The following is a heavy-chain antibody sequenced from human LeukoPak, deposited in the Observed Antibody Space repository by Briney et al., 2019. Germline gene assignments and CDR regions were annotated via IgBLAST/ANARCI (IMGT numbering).Heavy chain of an antibody. CDR1: GYSFSNSW. Sequence: GESLKISCKGSGYSFSNSWIGWVRQKPGKGLEWMGTTYPGDSDSRYSPSFEGQVTLSADKSISTAYLQWSSLKSSDTAMYYCARQWADGSGSYYFYWGQGTLVTVSS. CDR3: ARQWADGSGSYYFY. J-gene: IGHJ4*02. CDR2: TYPGDSDS. D-gene: IGHD3-10*01. V-gene: IGHV5-51*01.